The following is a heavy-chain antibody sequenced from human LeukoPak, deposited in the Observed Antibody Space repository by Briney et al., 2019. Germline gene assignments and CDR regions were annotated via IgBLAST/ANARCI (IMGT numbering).Heavy chain of an antibody. J-gene: IGHJ4*02. CDR3: AKEGGYGDYSSRVDPASRFDS. D-gene: IGHD4-17*01. CDR1: GFTFSDYY. V-gene: IGHV3-23*01. CDR2: ISGSGGNI. Sequence: PGGSLRLSCAASGFTFSDYYMSWIRQAPGKGLEWVSTISGSGGNIYYADSVKGRFTISRDNSKNTVYLQMNSLRAEDTAVYYCAKEGGYGDYSSRVDPASRFDSWGQGTLVTVSS.